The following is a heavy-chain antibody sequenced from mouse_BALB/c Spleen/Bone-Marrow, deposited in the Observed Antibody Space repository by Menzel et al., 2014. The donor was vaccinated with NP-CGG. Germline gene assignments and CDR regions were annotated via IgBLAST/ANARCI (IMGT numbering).Heavy chain of an antibody. CDR2: INPSNGGT. D-gene: IGHD2-1*01. CDR3: TRSNGNWFAY. Sequence: QVQLQLPGAELVKPGASVKLSCKASGYTFTSYYMYWVKQRPGQGLEWIGEINPSNGGTNFNEKFKNKATLTVDKSSSTAYMQLSSLIFEDSAVYYCTRSNGNWFAYWGQGTLVTVS. V-gene: IGHV1S81*02. CDR1: GYTFTSYY. J-gene: IGHJ3*01.